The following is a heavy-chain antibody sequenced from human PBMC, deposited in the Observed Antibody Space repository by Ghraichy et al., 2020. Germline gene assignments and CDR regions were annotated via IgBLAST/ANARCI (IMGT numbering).Heavy chain of an antibody. CDR1: GFTFSSYA. J-gene: IGHJ2*01. CDR2: ISDSGGNT. V-gene: IGHV3-23*01. D-gene: IGHD2-2*01. Sequence: GGSLRLSCAASGFTFSSYAMSWVRQAPGKGLEWVSFISDSGGNTYYADSVKGRFTISRDNSKNTLYVQMSSLRADDTAVYYCAKGRSTSAWHFDLWGRGTLVTVSS. CDR3: AKGRSTSAWHFDL.